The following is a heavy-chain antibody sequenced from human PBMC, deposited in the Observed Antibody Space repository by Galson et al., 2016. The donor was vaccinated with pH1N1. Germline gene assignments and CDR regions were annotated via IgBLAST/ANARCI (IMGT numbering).Heavy chain of an antibody. V-gene: IGHV3-30*04. D-gene: IGHD5-12*01. Sequence: SLRLSCAASGFTFTSYAMHWVRQAPGKGLEWVAVILYDGTNEYYADSVKGRFTISRDKTQSTVYPQMNSLRTEGTAVYYCARDSEYSGHEGFHWAQGTLVIVSS. CDR2: ILYDGTNE. CDR3: ARDSEYSGHEGFH. J-gene: IGHJ4*02. CDR1: GFTFTSYA.